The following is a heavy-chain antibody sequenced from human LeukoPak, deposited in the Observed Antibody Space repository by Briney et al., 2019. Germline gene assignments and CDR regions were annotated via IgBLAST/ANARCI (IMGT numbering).Heavy chain of an antibody. D-gene: IGHD3-22*01. V-gene: IGHV4-31*03. CDR1: GGSIRSGGDY. CDR2: IHYSEST. J-gene: IGHJ4*02. Sequence: PSQTLSLTCTVSGGSIRSGGDYWSWIRQHPGKGLEWIGYIHYSESTNYNPSLKSRVTISVDTSKNQFFLKLSSVTAADTAVYYCARHIYDSGGYRIDYWGQGTLVTVSS. CDR3: ARHIYDSGGYRIDY.